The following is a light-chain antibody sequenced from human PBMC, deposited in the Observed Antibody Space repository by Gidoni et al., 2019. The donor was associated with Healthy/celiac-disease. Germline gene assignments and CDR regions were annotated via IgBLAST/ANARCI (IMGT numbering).Light chain of an antibody. V-gene: IGKV1-5*03. CDR2: KAS. Sequence: DIQMTQSPSTLSASVGDRVTITCRSSQRISSWLAWYQQKPGKAAKLLIYKASSLESGVPSRFSGSGSGTEFTLTISSLQPDDFATYYCQQYNSYCSFXXXTKLEI. J-gene: IGKJ2*04. CDR1: QRISSW. CDR3: QQYNSYCS.